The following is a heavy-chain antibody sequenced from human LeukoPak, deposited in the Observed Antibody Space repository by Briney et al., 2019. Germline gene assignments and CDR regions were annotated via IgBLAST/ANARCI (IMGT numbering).Heavy chain of an antibody. CDR1: GFTVSSNY. CDR2: IYSGGST. CDR3: ARDSGGGRTYYYYGMDV. D-gene: IGHD6-19*01. Sequence: GGSLRLSCAASGFTVSSNYMSWVRQAPGKGLEWVSVIYSGGSTYYADSVKGRFTISRDNSKNTLYLQMNSLRAEDTAVYYCARDSGGGRTYYYYGMDVWGQGTTVTVSS. V-gene: IGHV3-66*01. J-gene: IGHJ6*02.